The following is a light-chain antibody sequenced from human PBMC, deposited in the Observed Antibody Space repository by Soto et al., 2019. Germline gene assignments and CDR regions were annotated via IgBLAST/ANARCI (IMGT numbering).Light chain of an antibody. CDR3: ISYTGSSTSYV. CDR2: EVS. J-gene: IGLJ1*01. V-gene: IGLV2-14*01. Sequence: QSALTQPASVSGSPGQSITISCSGTSSDVGSYDHVAWYQQFPGKTPKLMIYEVSNRPSGVSSRFSGSKSGNTASLTISGLQAEDEADYYCISYTGSSTSYVFGRGTKVTV. CDR1: SSDVGSYDH.